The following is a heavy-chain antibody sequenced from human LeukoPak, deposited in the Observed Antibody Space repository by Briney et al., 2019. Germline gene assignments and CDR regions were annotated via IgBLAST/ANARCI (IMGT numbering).Heavy chain of an antibody. J-gene: IGHJ4*02. D-gene: IGHD6-6*01. CDR2: ISSSSSYI. CDR1: GFTFSSYS. CDR3: ARARYSSSSGIMGY. V-gene: IGHV3-21*01. Sequence: GGSLSLSCAASGFTFSSYSMNWVRQAPGKGLEWVSSISSSSSYIYYADSVKGRFTISRDNAKNSLYLQMNSLRAEDTAVYYCARARYSSSSGIMGYWGQGTLVTVSS.